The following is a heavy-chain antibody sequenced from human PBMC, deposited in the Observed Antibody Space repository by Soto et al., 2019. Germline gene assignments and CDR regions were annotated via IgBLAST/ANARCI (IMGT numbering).Heavy chain of an antibody. V-gene: IGHV1-18*01. CDR1: GYIFTTYG. CDR2: ISTDSGYT. J-gene: IGHJ6*02. Sequence: QIQLVQSGGEVERPGASVTVSCEASGYIFTTYGLSWVRQTPAHGLEWMGWISTDSGYTQYSQLLQGRGTMTRDTSTNTAYMELRDLTFDDTGIYYCARDRPPGSLYGMDAWGQGTAVTVSS. CDR3: ARDRPPGSLYGMDA.